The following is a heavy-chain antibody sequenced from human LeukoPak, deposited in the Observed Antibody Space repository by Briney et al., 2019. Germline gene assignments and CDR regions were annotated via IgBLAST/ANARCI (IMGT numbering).Heavy chain of an antibody. CDR3: AKSGSSSWSYFDY. V-gene: IGHV3-23*01. D-gene: IGHD6-13*01. J-gene: IGHJ4*02. CDR2: ISGSGGST. CDR1: GFTFSSYA. Sequence: GGSLRLSCAASGFTFSSYAMSWVRQAPGKGLEWVSAISGSGGSTYCADSVKGRFTISRDNSKNTLYLQMNSLRAEDTAVYYCAKSGSSSWSYFDYWGQGTLVTVSS.